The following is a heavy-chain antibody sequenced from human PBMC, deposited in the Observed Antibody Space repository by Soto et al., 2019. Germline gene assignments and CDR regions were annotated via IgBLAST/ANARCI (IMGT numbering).Heavy chain of an antibody. D-gene: IGHD3-22*01. CDR2: IIPIFGTA. V-gene: IGHV1-69*13. CDR1: GGTFSSYA. CDR3: ARDILSGYLPSYYYYYGMDV. Sequence: SVKVSCKASGGTFSSYAISWVRQAPGQGLEWMGGIIPIFGTANYAQKFQGRVTITADESTSTAYMELSSLRSEDTAVYYCARDILSGYLPSYYYYYGMDVWGQGTTVTV. J-gene: IGHJ6*02.